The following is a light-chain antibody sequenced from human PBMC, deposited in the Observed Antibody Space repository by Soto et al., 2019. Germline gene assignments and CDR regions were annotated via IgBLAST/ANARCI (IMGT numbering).Light chain of an antibody. CDR2: AAS. J-gene: IGKJ1*01. CDR1: QSIISY. CDR3: QQSYGTPWT. V-gene: IGKV1-39*01. Sequence: DIQMTQSPSSLSASVGDRDTNTYRASQSIISYLNWYQQKPGKAPKLLIYAASSLQSGVSSRFSGSGSGTDFTFTFSSLQPEDFATYYCQQSYGTPWTFGQGTKVDIK.